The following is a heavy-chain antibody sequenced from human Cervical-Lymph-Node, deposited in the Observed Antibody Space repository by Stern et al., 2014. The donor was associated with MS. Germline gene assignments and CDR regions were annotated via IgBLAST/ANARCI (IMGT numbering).Heavy chain of an antibody. J-gene: IGHJ6*02. V-gene: IGHV3-33*01. D-gene: IGHD2-8*01. CDR2: IWYDGSNK. Sequence: VPLLESGGGVVQPGTSLRLSCAASGFTLSSYGMHWVRQAPGKGLEWVALIWYDGSNKYYADSVKGRFTISRDNSKDTVYLQMNSLRVEDTALYYCARGGFCTDAACYEFDGMDVWGQGTTVTVPS. CDR3: ARGGFCTDAACYEFDGMDV. CDR1: GFTLSSYG.